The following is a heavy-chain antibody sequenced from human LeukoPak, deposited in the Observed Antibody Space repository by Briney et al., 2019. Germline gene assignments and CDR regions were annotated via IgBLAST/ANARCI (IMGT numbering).Heavy chain of an antibody. V-gene: IGHV3-15*01. CDR1: GFTVSDAW. Sequence: GGSLRLSCATSGFTVSDAWMSWVRQAPGKGLEWVGRIKSKTDGGTADYAAPVKGRFTIPRDDSKNTLYLQMNSLKTEDTAVYYCTTDSRFEWGAAKNWGQGTLVTVSS. CDR2: IKSKTDGGTA. D-gene: IGHD1-26*01. J-gene: IGHJ4*02. CDR3: TTDSRFEWGAAKN.